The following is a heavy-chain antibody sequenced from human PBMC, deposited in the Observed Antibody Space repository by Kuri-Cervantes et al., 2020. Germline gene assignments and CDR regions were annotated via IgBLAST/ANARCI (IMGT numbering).Heavy chain of an antibody. CDR3: TTDPKRIVVVAAKRDY. V-gene: IGHV3-15*01. CDR1: GFTFSNAW. CDR2: IKSKTDGGTT. J-gene: IGHJ4*02. Sequence: LSLTCAASGFTFSNAWMSWVRQAPGKGLEWVGRIKSKTDGGTTGYAAPVKGRFTISRDDSKNTLYLQMNSLKTEDTAVYYCTTDPKRIVVVAAKRDYWGQGTLVTVSS. D-gene: IGHD2-15*01.